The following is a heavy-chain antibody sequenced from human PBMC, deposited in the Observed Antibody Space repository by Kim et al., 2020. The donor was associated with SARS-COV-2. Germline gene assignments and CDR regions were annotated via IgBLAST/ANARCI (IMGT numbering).Heavy chain of an antibody. D-gene: IGHD2-8*01. CDR3: TTGPGGVLR. Sequence: GGTTEYAAPGKGRLTISRDDAKNTLYLQMNSLKTEDTDVYYCTTGPGGVLRWGQGTLVTVSS. V-gene: IGHV3-15*01. J-gene: IGHJ4*02. CDR2: GGTT.